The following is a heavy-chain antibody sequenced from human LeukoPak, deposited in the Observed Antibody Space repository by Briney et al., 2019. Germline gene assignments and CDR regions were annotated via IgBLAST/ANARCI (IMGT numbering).Heavy chain of an antibody. CDR3: ARLAVAGLAGFSFDY. Sequence: KTSETLSLTCTVSGGSISSYYWSWIRQPPGKGLEWIGYIYYSGSTNYNPSLKSRVTISVDTSKNQFSLKLSSVTAADTAVYYCARLAVAGLAGFSFDYWGQGTLVTVSS. CDR1: GGSISSYY. V-gene: IGHV4-59*01. CDR2: IYYSGST. D-gene: IGHD6-19*01. J-gene: IGHJ4*02.